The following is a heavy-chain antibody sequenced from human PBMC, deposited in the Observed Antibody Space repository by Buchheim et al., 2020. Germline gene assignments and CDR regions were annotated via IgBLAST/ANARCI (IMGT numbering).Heavy chain of an antibody. CDR1: GGSISSSSYY. Sequence: QLQLQESGPGLVKPSETLSLTCTVSGGSISSSSYYWGWIRQPPGKGLEWIGSIYYSGSTYYNPSLKSRVTISVDTSQNQFSLKLSSVTAADTAVYYCAREGGLRYDILTGYYSRYYFDYWGQGTL. J-gene: IGHJ4*02. CDR3: AREGGLRYDILTGYYSRYYFDY. V-gene: IGHV4-39*07. CDR2: IYYSGST. D-gene: IGHD3-9*01.